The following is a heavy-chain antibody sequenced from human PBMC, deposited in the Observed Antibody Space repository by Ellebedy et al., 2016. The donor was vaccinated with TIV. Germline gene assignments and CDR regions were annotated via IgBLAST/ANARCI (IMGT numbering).Heavy chain of an antibody. CDR1: GYTFTSYG. CDR2: ISAYNGNT. D-gene: IGHD3-22*01. CDR3: ARVVGSGYYYY. J-gene: IGHJ4*02. V-gene: IGHV1-18*01. Sequence: ASVKVSXXASGYTFTSYGISWVRQAPGQGLEWMGWISAYNGNTNYAQKLQGRVTMTTDTSTSTAYMELRSLRSEDTAVYYCARVVGSGYYYYWGQGTLVTVSS.